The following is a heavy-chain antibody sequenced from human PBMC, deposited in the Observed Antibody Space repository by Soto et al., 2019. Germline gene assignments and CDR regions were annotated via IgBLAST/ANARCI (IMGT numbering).Heavy chain of an antibody. Sequence: QVILAQSGAEVKKPGSSVKVSCKVSGGSFSSFSINWVRQAPGQRFEWMGGIIPILCTANFTQKFQDRVTFTADDATATAYMALRSLTSEDTAFYYCTSVDSHGYYPQNHYWGPGTQVTVSS. D-gene: IGHD3-22*01. CDR2: IIPILCTA. CDR1: GGSFSSFS. CDR3: TSVDSHGYYPQNHY. J-gene: IGHJ4*02. V-gene: IGHV1-69*01.